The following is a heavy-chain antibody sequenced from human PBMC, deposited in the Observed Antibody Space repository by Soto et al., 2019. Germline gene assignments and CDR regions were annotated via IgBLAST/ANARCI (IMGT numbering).Heavy chain of an antibody. CDR1: GGSISCYY. Sequence: SETLSLTCTVSGGSISCYYWSWIRQPPGKGLEWIGYIYYSGSTNYNPSLKSRVTISVDTSKTQSSLKLSCLTAADTAVYYCAKGPGKGATRWYFDYWGQGTLVTVSS. J-gene: IGHJ4*02. CDR2: IYYSGST. CDR3: AKGPGKGATRWYFDY. D-gene: IGHD1-26*01. V-gene: IGHV4-59*01.